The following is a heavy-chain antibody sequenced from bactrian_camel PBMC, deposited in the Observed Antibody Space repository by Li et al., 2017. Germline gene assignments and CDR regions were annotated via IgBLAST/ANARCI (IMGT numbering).Heavy chain of an antibody. CDR3: AGGYIGSRCDLSAMSYNY. V-gene: IGHV3S54*01. CDR1: VRPFNTLC. Sequence: HVQLVESGGTFVQPGGSLRLSCVVNVRPFNTLCLGWFRQAPGKEREGVATIYTRTDSTYYSDAVKGRFTITQDNAENTVYLQMHSLKAEDTAMYYCAGGYIGSRCDLSAMSYNYWGQGTQVTVS. D-gene: IGHD5*01. J-gene: IGHJ4*01. CDR2: IYTRTDST.